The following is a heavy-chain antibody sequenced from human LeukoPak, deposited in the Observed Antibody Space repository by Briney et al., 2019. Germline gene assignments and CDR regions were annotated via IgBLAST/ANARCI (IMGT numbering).Heavy chain of an antibody. CDR2: IYSGGST. J-gene: IGHJ4*02. D-gene: IGHD4-17*01. Sequence: GGSLRLSXAASGFTVSSNYMSWVGQAPGKGLEWVSVIYSGGSTYYADSVKGRFTISRDNSKDTLYLQMNSLRAEDTAVYYCARAGDYGDCFDYWGQGTLVTVSS. V-gene: IGHV3-53*01. CDR3: ARAGDYGDCFDY. CDR1: GFTVSSNY.